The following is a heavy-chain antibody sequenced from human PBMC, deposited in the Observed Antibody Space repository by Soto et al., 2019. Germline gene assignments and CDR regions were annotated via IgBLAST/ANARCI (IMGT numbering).Heavy chain of an antibody. D-gene: IGHD3-10*01. Sequence: EVQLLESGGGLVQPGGSLRLSCAASGFTFSSYAMSWVRQAPGKGLEWVSAISGSGGGTYYADSVKGRFTISRDNSKNTLYLQMSSLRAEDTAVYHCAKGYGPGSYYTIGLFDYWGQGTLVTVSS. J-gene: IGHJ4*02. CDR2: ISGSGGGT. V-gene: IGHV3-23*01. CDR3: AKGYGPGSYYTIGLFDY. CDR1: GFTFSSYA.